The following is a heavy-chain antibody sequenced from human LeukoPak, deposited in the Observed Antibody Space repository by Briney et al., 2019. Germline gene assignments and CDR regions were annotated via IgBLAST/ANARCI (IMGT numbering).Heavy chain of an antibody. Sequence: GGSLRLSCAASGFTFSSYSMNWVRQAPGKGLEWVSYISSSSSTIYYADSVKGRFTISRDNAKNSLYLQMNSLRAEDTAVYYCARGPLYSGRGGYFDYWGQGTLVTVSS. CDR2: ISSSSSTI. D-gene: IGHD1-26*01. V-gene: IGHV3-48*01. J-gene: IGHJ4*02. CDR1: GFTFSSYS. CDR3: ARGPLYSGRGGYFDY.